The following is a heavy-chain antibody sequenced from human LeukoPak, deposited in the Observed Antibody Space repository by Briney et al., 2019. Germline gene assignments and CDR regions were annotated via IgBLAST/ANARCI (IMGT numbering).Heavy chain of an antibody. D-gene: IGHD5-12*01. CDR1: GFTFSSYG. CDR2: ISYDGSNK. V-gene: IGHV3-30*18. Sequence: GRSLRLSCAASGFTFSSYGMHWVRQAPGKGLEWVAVISYDGSNKYYADSVKGRFTISRDNSKNTLYLQMNSLRAEDTAVYYCAKAGDSGYVDYYYYGMDVWGQGTTATVSS. CDR3: AKAGDSGYVDYYYYGMDV. J-gene: IGHJ6*02.